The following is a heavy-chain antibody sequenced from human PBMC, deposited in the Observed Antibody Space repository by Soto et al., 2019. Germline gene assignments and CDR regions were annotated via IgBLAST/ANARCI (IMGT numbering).Heavy chain of an antibody. V-gene: IGHV4-59*01. D-gene: IGHD3-3*01. CDR2: IYYSGST. CDR1: GGSISSYY. J-gene: IGHJ6*03. Sequence: PSETLSLTCTVSGGSISSYYWSWIRQPPGKGLEWIGYIYYSGSTNYNPSLKSRVTISVDTSKNQFSLKLSSVTAADTAVYYCARGLADYDFWSGSMARYSYYYMDVWGKGPTVTAS. CDR3: ARGLADYDFWSGSMARYSYYYMDV.